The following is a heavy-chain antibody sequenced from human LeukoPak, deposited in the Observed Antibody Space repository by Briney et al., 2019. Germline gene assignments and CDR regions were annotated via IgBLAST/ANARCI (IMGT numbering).Heavy chain of an antibody. Sequence: SETLSLTCAVYGGSFSGYFWTWIRQPPGKRLEWIGEINHSGSANNNPSLRSRVTVSVDTSKNQFSLRLTSVTAADTAVYYCARGWGVATTNWSYWSQGTLVTVSS. CDR3: ARGWGVATTNWSY. D-gene: IGHD5-24*01. V-gene: IGHV4-34*01. CDR1: GGSFSGYF. J-gene: IGHJ4*02. CDR2: INHSGSA.